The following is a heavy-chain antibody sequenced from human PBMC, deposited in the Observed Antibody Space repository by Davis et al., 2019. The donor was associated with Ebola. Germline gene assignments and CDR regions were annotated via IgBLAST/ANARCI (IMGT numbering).Heavy chain of an antibody. CDR3: ARADGGWSGLVAFDI. V-gene: IGHV4-59*01. Sequence: PSETLSLTCTVSGGSISSYYWSWIRQPPGKGLEWIGYIYYSGSTNYNPSLKSRVTISVDTSKNQFSLKLSSVTAADTAVYYCARADGGWSGLVAFDIWGQGTMVTVSS. CDR2: IYYSGST. CDR1: GGSISSYY. J-gene: IGHJ3*02. D-gene: IGHD3-3*01.